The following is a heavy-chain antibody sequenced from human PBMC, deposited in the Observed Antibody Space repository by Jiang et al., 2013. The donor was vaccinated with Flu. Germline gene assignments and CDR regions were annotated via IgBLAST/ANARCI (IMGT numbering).Heavy chain of an antibody. Sequence: KQDGSEKYYVDSVKGRFTISRDNAKNSLYLQMNSLRAEDTAVYYCARVRSSSWFWGQGTLVTVSS. CDR2: KQDGSEK. V-gene: IGHV3-7*01. J-gene: IGHJ4*02. D-gene: IGHD6-13*01. CDR3: ARVRSSSWF.